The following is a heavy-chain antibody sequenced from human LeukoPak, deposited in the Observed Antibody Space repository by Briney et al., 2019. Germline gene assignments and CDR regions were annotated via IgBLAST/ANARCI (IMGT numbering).Heavy chain of an antibody. J-gene: IGHJ3*02. CDR1: GVSISSYY. V-gene: IGHV4-4*07. CDR3: ATPRLGVTDDAFDI. D-gene: IGHD2-21*02. Sequence: SETLSLTCTVSGVSISSYYWSWIRQPAGKGLEWIGRIHTSGSTNYNPSLKSRVTISVDKSKNQFSLKLSSVTAADTAVYYCATPRLGVTDDAFDIWGQGTMVAVSS. CDR2: IHTSGST.